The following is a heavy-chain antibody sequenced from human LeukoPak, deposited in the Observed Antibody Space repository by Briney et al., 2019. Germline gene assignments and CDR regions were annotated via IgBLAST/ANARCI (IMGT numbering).Heavy chain of an antibody. CDR2: INPNSGGT. CDR1: GYTFTGYY. V-gene: IGHV1-2*02. CDR3: AMDREEWNDAFDI. Sequence: VASVKVSCKASGYTFTGYYMHLVRQAPGQGLEWMGWINPNSGGTNYAQKFQGRVTMTRDTSISTAYMELSRLRSDDTAVYYCAMDREEWNDAFDIWGQGTMVTVSS. D-gene: IGHD3-3*01. J-gene: IGHJ3*02.